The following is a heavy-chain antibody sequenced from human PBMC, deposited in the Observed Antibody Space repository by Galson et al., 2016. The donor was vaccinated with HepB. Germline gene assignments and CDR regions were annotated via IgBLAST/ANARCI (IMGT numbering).Heavy chain of an antibody. CDR2: ISYDGSTK. Sequence: SLRLSCAASGFTFSSYAMHWVRQAPGKGLEWVAVISYDGSTKYYADSVKGRFTISRDNSKNTLSVQMNSLRAEDTAVYYCAVACSNYWPLGYWGQGTLVTVSS. V-gene: IGHV3-30-3*01. CDR1: GFTFSSYA. D-gene: IGHD2-15*01. J-gene: IGHJ4*02. CDR3: AVACSNYWPLGY.